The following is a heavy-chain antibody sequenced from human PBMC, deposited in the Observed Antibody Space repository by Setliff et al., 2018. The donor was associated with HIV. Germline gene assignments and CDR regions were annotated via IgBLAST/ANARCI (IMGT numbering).Heavy chain of an antibody. D-gene: IGHD1-26*01. CDR2: IYASGVT. J-gene: IGHJ3*02. V-gene: IGHV4-61*10. CDR3: ASGSPFDGFDM. Sequence: SETLSLTCNVSGNFISRDIYFWSWIRQPAGKGLEWLGHIYASGVTKDNPSLKSRVIISIDTSKSHFSLRLKSVTAADTALYYCASGSPFDGFDMWGQGTMVTVSS. CDR1: GNFISRDIYF.